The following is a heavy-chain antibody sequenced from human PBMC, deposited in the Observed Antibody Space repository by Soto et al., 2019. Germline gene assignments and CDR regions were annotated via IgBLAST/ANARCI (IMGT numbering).Heavy chain of an antibody. V-gene: IGHV3-9*01. CDR2: ISWNSGSI. Sequence: GGSLRLSCAASGFTFDDYAMHWVRQAPGKGLEWVSGISWNSGSIGYADSVKGRFTISRDNAKNSLYLQMNSLRAEDTALYYCAKDIVAAGTFDYWGQGTLVTDSS. D-gene: IGHD6-13*01. CDR1: GFTFDDYA. CDR3: AKDIVAAGTFDY. J-gene: IGHJ4*02.